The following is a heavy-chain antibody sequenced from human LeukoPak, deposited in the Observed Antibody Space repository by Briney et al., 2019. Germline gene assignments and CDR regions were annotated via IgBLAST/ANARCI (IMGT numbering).Heavy chain of an antibody. CDR1: GGTFSSYA. V-gene: IGHV1-69*04. CDR2: IIPILGIA. D-gene: IGHD3-22*01. J-gene: IGHJ4*02. Sequence: GASVKVSCKASGGTFSSYAISWVRQAPGQGLEWMGRIIPILGIANYAQKFQGRVTITADKSTSTAYMELSSLRSEDTAVYYCARDPPTYYYDSSGYYPLRFDYWGQGTLVTVSS. CDR3: ARDPPTYYYDSSGYYPLRFDY.